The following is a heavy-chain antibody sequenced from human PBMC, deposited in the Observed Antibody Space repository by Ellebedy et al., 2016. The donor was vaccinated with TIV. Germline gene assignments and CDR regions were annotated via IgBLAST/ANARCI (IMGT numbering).Heavy chain of an antibody. J-gene: IGHJ4*02. CDR3: AKGYGGPYCGGDCYYYFDY. CDR1: GFTFSSYA. CDR2: ISYDGSNK. D-gene: IGHD2-21*02. Sequence: GGSLRLXCAASGFTFSSYAMTWVRQAPGKGLEWVAVISYDGSNKYYADSVKGRFTISRDNSKNTLYLQMNSLRAEDTAVYYCAKGYGGPYCGGDCYYYFDYWGQGTLVTVSS. V-gene: IGHV3-30*18.